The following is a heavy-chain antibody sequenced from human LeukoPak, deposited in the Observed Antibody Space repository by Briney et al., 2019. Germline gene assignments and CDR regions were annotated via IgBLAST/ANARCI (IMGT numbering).Heavy chain of an antibody. V-gene: IGHV3-21*01. CDR2: ISSSSSNT. CDR1: GFTFRSYS. J-gene: IGHJ6*02. D-gene: IGHD6-13*01. CDR3: ARDRSSSSHKGMDV. Sequence: GGSLRLSCAASGFTFRSYSMNWVRQAPGKGLEWVSFISSSSSNTYYADSVKGRFTISRDNAKNSLYLQMNSLRAEDTAAYYCARDRSSSSHKGMDVWGQGTTVTVSS.